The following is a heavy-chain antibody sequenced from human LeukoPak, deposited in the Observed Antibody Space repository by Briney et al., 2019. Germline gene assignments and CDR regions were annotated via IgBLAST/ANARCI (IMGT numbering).Heavy chain of an antibody. CDR1: GFTFSSYA. D-gene: IGHD3-16*01. CDR2: ISGSGGST. Sequence: PGGSLRLSCAASGFTFSSYAMSWVRQAPGKGLEWVSAISGSGGSTYYADSVKGRFTISRDNSKNTLYLQMNTLSAEDTALYYCAKGRGELPYYYYGLDVWGLGTTVIVSS. CDR3: AKGRGELPYYYYGLDV. V-gene: IGHV3-23*01. J-gene: IGHJ6*02.